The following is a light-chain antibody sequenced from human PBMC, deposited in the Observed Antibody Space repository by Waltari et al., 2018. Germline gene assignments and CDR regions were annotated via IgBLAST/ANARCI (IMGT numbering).Light chain of an antibody. CDR1: SSDSGTYNL. Sequence: QSALTQTSTVSGSPGQSITISCTGTSSDSGTYNLLLWYQQHPGKAPTLIIYDVNKRPSGVSNSFSGSKSGNTASLTISGLQAADEADYYCCSYAGSAISVFGGGTKVTVL. J-gene: IGLJ3*02. CDR2: DVN. CDR3: CSYAGSAISV. V-gene: IGLV2-23*02.